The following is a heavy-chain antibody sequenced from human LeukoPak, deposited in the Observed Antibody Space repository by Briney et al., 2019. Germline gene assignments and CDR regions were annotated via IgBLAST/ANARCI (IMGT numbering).Heavy chain of an antibody. CDR2: IKQDGSER. CDR3: AKDGHIVVVPAAGYMDV. CDR1: GFTFSSYW. Sequence: PGGSLRLSCEASGFTFSSYWMTWVRQAPGKGLEWVANIKQDGSERDYVDSVKGRFTISRDNSKNTLYLQMNSLRAEDTAVYYCAKDGHIVVVPAAGYMDVWGKGTTVTVSS. D-gene: IGHD2-2*01. V-gene: IGHV3-7*03. J-gene: IGHJ6*03.